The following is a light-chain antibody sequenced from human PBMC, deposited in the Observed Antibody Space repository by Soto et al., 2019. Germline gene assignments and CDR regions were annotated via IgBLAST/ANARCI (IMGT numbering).Light chain of an antibody. Sequence: EIVLTQSPATLSLSPGEGATLFCRASRSINNYLGWYQQKPGQAPRLLISDASNRASGVPVRFSGSGSGTDFTLTISSLESEDSAVYFCQQRYAWYTFGQGTKLEIK. CDR2: DAS. CDR1: RSINNY. J-gene: IGKJ2*01. CDR3: QQRYAWYT. V-gene: IGKV3D-11*02.